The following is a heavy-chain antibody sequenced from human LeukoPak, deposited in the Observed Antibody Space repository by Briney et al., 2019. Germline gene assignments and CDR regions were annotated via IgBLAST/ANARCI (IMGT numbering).Heavy chain of an antibody. J-gene: IGHJ4*02. D-gene: IGHD2-15*01. CDR3: TTPVVAATGYFDY. CDR1: GFTFSNAW. CDR2: IKSKTDGGTT. V-gene: IGHV3-15*01. Sequence: PGGSLRLSCAASGFTFSNAWMSWVRQAPGKGLEWVGRIKSKTDGGTTDYAAPVKGRFTISRDDSKNTLYLQMNSLKTEDTAVYYCTTPVVAATGYFDYWGQGALVTVSS.